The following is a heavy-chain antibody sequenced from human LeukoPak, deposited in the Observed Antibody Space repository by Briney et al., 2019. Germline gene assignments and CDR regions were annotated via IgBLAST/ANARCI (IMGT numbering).Heavy chain of an antibody. CDR2: IIPIFGTA. J-gene: IGHJ4*02. V-gene: IGHV1-69*01. CDR3: ARGRWDYTVTTLYYFDS. CDR1: GGTFSSYA. Sequence: SVKVSCTASGGTFSSYAISWARQAPGQGLEWMGGIIPIFGTANYAQKFQGRVTITADESTSTAYMELSSLRSEDTAMYYCARGRWDYTVTTLYYFDSWGQGTLVTVSS. D-gene: IGHD4-11*01.